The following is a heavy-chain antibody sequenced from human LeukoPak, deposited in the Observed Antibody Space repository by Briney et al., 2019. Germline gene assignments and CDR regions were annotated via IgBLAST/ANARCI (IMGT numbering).Heavy chain of an antibody. CDR3: ARSDILTGYYTFFDY. CDR2: IYHSGST. CDR1: GYSISSGYY. D-gene: IGHD3-9*01. J-gene: IGHJ4*02. Sequence: SETLSLTCTVSGYSISSGYYWGWIQQPPGKGLEWIGSIYHSGSTYYNPSLKSRVTISVDTSKNQFSLKLSSVTAADTAVYYCARSDILTGYYTFFDYWGQGTLVTVSS. V-gene: IGHV4-38-2*02.